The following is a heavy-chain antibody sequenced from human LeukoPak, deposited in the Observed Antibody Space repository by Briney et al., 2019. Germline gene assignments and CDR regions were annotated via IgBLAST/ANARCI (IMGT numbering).Heavy chain of an antibody. CDR2: VNTDGTP. J-gene: IGHJ4*02. V-gene: IGHV3-23*01. CDR3: AKSFGRESGYELYSFDF. Sequence: GGSPRLSCAASGFSFSTYAMAWVRRAPGKGLEWVSGVNTDGTPRYADSVRGRFIISRDNSQNTVNMQMNNLRVEDTALYYCAKSFGRESGYELYSFDFWGQGILVTVSS. CDR1: GFSFSTYA. D-gene: IGHD5-12*01.